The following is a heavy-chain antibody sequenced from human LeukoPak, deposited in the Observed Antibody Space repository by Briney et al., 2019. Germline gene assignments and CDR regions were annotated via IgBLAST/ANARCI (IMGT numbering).Heavy chain of an antibody. D-gene: IGHD3-9*01. CDR1: GYTFTGYY. J-gene: IGHJ4*02. V-gene: IGHV1-2*02. CDR2: INPNSGGT. CDR3: ARARMYYDILPDY. Sequence: GASVKVSCKASGYTFTGYYMHWVRQAPGQGLEWMGWINPNSGGTNYAQKFQGRVTMTRDTSISTAYMELSTLRSDDTAVYHCARARMYYDILPDYWGQGTLVTVSS.